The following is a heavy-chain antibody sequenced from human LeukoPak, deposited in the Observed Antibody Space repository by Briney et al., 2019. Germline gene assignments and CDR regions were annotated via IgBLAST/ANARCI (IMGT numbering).Heavy chain of an antibody. CDR1: GGTISSSSYY. D-gene: IGHD5-24*01. CDR2: IDYSRST. V-gene: IGHV4-39*01. J-gene: IGHJ4*02. Sequence: SETLSLTCTVPGGTISSSSYYWGWIRQPPGKGLEWIGRIDYSRSTYYNPSLKSRVTISVDTSKNQFSPKLSSVTAADTAVYYCERRWNGYNPFDYWGQGTLVTVSS. CDR3: ERRWNGYNPFDY.